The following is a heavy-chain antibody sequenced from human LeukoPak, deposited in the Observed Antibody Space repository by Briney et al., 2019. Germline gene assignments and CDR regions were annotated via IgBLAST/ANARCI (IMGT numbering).Heavy chain of an antibody. Sequence: SETLSLTCTVSGGSISSSSYYWGWIRQPPGKGLEWTGSIHYSGSTYYNPSLKSRVTISVDTSKNQFSLKLSSVTAADTAVYYCARQLGYCSSTSCYADKVDYWGQGTLVTVSS. V-gene: IGHV4-39*01. CDR1: GGSISSSSYY. D-gene: IGHD2-2*01. CDR2: IHYSGST. J-gene: IGHJ4*02. CDR3: ARQLGYCSSTSCYADKVDY.